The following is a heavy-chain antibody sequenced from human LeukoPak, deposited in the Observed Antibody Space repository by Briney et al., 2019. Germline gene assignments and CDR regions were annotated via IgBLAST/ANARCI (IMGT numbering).Heavy chain of an antibody. CDR3: ARDYFDPKHRTYYGMDV. D-gene: IGHD3-9*01. J-gene: IGHJ6*02. Sequence: GGSLRLSCAASGFTFSSYWMSWVRQAPGKGLEWVANIKQDGSEKYYVDSVKGRFTTSRDNAKNSLYLQMNSLRAEDTAVYYCARDYFDPKHRTYYGMDVWGQGTTVTVSS. CDR2: IKQDGSEK. CDR1: GFTFSSYW. V-gene: IGHV3-7*01.